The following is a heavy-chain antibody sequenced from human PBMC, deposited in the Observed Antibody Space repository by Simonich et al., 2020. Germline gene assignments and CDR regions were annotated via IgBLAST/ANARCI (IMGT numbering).Heavy chain of an antibody. CDR3: ARQLNDFDI. D-gene: IGHD1-1*01. CDR2: LYPGDSDN. Sequence: EVKLVQSGAEVKKPGESLKISCKGSGYSFTSYWNGWVLQMPGKGLEWRGILYPGDSDNRYSPSYQGQVTISADKSISTAYQQWSSLKASDTAMYYCARQLNDFDIWGQGTMVTVSS. CDR1: GYSFTSYW. V-gene: IGHV5-51*01. J-gene: IGHJ3*02.